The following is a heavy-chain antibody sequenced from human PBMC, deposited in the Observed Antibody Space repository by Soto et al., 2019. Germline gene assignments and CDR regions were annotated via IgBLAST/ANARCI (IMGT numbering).Heavy chain of an antibody. CDR3: AKDIVVVPAAVNYYYYYGMDV. V-gene: IGHV3-30*18. CDR2: ISYDGSNK. D-gene: IGHD2-2*01. J-gene: IGHJ6*02. Sequence: GGSLRLSCAASGFTFSSYGMHWVRQAPGKGLEWVAVISYDGSNKYYADSVKGRFTISRDNSKNTLYLQMNSLRAEDTAVYYCAKDIVVVPAAVNYYYYYGMDVWGQGTTVTVS. CDR1: GFTFSSYG.